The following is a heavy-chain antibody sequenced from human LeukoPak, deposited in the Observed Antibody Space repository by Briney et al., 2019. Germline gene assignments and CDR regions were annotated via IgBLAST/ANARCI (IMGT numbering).Heavy chain of an antibody. J-gene: IGHJ4*02. CDR3: ARVTIFGVALADLDY. CDR2: INTNTGNP. Sequence: ASVKVSCKASGYTFTSYGISWVRQAPGQGLEWMGWINTNTGNPTYAQGFTGRFVFSLDTSVSTAYLQISSLKAEDTAVYYCARVTIFGVALADLDYWGQGTLVTVSS. V-gene: IGHV7-4-1*02. D-gene: IGHD3-3*01. CDR1: GYTFTSYG.